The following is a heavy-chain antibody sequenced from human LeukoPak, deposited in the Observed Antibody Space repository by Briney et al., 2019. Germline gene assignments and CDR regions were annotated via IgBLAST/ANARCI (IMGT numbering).Heavy chain of an antibody. CDR2: IIPILGIA. Sequence: GASVKVSCKASGGTFSSYAISWVRQAPGQGLEWMGRIIPILGIANYAQKFQGRVTITADKSTSTAYMELSSLRSEDTAVYYCARVIPVLEPQRLYSCGDLYYYYGMDVWGQGTTVTVSS. CDR3: ARVIPVLEPQRLYSCGDLYYYYGMDV. CDR1: GGTFSSYA. D-gene: IGHD5-18*01. J-gene: IGHJ6*02. V-gene: IGHV1-69*04.